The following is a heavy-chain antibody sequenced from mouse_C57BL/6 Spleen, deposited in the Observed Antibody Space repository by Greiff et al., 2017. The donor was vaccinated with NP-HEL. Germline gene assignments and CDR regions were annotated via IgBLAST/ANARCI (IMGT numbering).Heavy chain of an antibody. J-gene: IGHJ3*01. CDR2: IDPETGGT. D-gene: IGHD2-1*01. CDR1: GYTFTDYE. Sequence: QVQLKESGAELVRPGASVTLSCKASGYTFTDYEMHWVKQTPVHGLEWIGAIDPETGGTAYNQKFKGKAILTADTSSSTAYMERRSLTSEDSAVYYCTRSVYGNSAWFAYWGQGTLVTVSA. CDR3: TRSVYGNSAWFAY. V-gene: IGHV1-15*01.